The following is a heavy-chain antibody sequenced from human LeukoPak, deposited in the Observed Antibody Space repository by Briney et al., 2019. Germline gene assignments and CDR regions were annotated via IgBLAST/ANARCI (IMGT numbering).Heavy chain of an antibody. D-gene: IGHD3-10*01. V-gene: IGHV3-30-3*01. CDR2: ISYDGSKK. CDR3: ARGFGYYYVSGTPRGPSFDY. J-gene: IGHJ4*02. CDR1: GFTFSSYA. Sequence: GGSLRLSCAATGFTFSSYAMHWVRQAPGKGLEWVAVISYDGSKKYYADSVKGRFTISRDSSQNSLYLPMNSLRAEDTAVYYCARGFGYYYVSGTPRGPSFDYWGQGTLVTVSS.